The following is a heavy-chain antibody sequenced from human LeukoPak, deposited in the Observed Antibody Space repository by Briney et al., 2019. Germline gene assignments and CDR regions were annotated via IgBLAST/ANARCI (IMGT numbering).Heavy chain of an antibody. J-gene: IGHJ4*02. V-gene: IGHV1-18*01. D-gene: IGHD3-22*01. CDR1: GYTFTSYG. CDR3: ARVAMIVVVMDAADY. CDR2: ISAYNGNT. Sequence: ASVKVSCKASGYTFTSYGISWVRQAPGQGLEWMGWISAYNGNTNYAQKLQGRVTMTTDTSTSTAYMGLRSLRSDDTAVYYCARVAMIVVVMDAADYWGQGTLVTVSS.